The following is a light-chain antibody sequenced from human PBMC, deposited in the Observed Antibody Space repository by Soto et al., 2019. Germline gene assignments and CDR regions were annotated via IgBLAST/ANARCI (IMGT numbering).Light chain of an antibody. V-gene: IGKV3-15*01. CDR1: QSVSIN. CDR2: GAS. Sequence: ETVMTQSPATLSVSPGEGATLSCRASQSVSINLAWYQQKPGQAPRLLIYGASTRATGIPARFSGSGSGTGFTLTISSLQSEDFAVYYCQQYNNWPPITFGQGTRLEIK. J-gene: IGKJ5*01. CDR3: QQYNNWPPIT.